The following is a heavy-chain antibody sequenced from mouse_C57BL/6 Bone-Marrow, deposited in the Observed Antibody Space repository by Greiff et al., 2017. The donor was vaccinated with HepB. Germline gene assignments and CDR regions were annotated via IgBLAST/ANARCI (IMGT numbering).Heavy chain of an antibody. D-gene: IGHD2-5*01. V-gene: IGHV1-69*01. CDR3: ARSYYSNYF. Sequence: QVQLQQPGAELVMPGASVKLSCKASGYTFTSYWMHWVKQRPGQGLEWIGEIDPSDSYTNYNQKFKGKSTLTVDKSSSTAYMQLSSLTSEDSAVYYCARSYYSNYFWGQGTLVTVSA. CDR2: IDPSDSYT. CDR1: GYTFTSYW. J-gene: IGHJ3*01.